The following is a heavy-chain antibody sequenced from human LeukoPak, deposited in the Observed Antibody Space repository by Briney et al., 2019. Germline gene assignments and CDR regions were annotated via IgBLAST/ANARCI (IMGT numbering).Heavy chain of an antibody. CDR1: GASISNYY. Sequence: PSETLSLTCTVSGASISNYYWSWIRQPPGKGLEGIAYISYSGYTNYNPSLKSRGTISLDTSKNQFSLRLTSVTPADTAVYYCARDTQGYSYGNHYFDPWGQGTLVTVSS. D-gene: IGHD5-18*01. CDR3: ARDTQGYSYGNHYFDP. J-gene: IGHJ5*02. CDR2: ISYSGYT. V-gene: IGHV4-59*01.